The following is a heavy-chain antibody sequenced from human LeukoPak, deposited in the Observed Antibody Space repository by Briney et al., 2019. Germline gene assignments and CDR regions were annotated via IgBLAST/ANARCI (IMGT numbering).Heavy chain of an antibody. CDR2: INPRGDAT. V-gene: IGHV1-46*01. Sequence: GASVKVSCKASVYTFIGYWIHWVRQAPGQGLEWMGAINPRGDATIGAQKFQGRVTTTRDTSTSTVYIELSSLRSEDTAVYYCAREGQQLKHFDYWGQGTLVTVSS. D-gene: IGHD1-1*01. J-gene: IGHJ4*02. CDR3: AREGQQLKHFDY. CDR1: VYTFIGYW.